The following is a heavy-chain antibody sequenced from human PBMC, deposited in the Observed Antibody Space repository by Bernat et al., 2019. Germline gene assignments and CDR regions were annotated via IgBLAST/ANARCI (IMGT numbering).Heavy chain of an antibody. CDR3: AILLGTGTTIRDAFDI. D-gene: IGHD1-7*01. CDR2: ISYDGSNK. CDR1: GFTFSSYG. V-gene: IGHV3-30*03. Sequence: QVQLVESGGGVVQPGRSLRLSCAASGFTFSSYGMHWVRQAPGKGLEWMAVISYDGSNKYYADSVKRRFTIAGDNSKNTLYLQMISQRAEDSAVYYCAILLGTGTTIRDAFDIWGQGTMVTVSS. J-gene: IGHJ3*02.